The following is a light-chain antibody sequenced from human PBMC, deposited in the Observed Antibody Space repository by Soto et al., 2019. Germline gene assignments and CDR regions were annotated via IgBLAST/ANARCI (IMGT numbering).Light chain of an antibody. CDR1: QSVSSY. V-gene: IGKV3-11*01. Sequence: VLRQSRSTVSLSTGGRATLSCRASQSVSSYLAWYQQKPGQAPRLLIYDASNRATGIPARFSGSGSGTDFTLTISSLEPEDFAVYYCQQRSNWPPITFGQGTLLEV. CDR2: DAS. J-gene: IGKJ5*01. CDR3: QQRSNWPPIT.